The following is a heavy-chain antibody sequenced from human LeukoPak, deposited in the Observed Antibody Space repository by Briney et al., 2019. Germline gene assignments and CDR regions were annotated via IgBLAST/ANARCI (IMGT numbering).Heavy chain of an antibody. V-gene: IGHV1-18*01. CDR3: ARDHSSGWSHFDY. CDR2: MSVFNGYT. Sequence: ASVKVSCKASGYTFTDHGITWVRQARGQGFEWMGWMSVFNGYTKYAEGFQGRVTMTTDTSTRTAHMEMRGLRSDDTAVYYCARDHSSGWSHFDYWGQGTLVTVSS. D-gene: IGHD6-19*01. J-gene: IGHJ4*02. CDR1: GYTFTDHG.